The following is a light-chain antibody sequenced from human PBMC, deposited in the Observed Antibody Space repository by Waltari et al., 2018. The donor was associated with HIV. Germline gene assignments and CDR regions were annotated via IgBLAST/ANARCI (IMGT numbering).Light chain of an antibody. CDR2: NNN. CDR1: SAHIRAGHD. J-gene: IGLJ3*02. Sequence: QSTLTQPPSVSGAPGQWVTIPCTGSSAHIRAGHDVQWFQQVPGTAPKLLIYNNNDRPSGVPDRFSGSKSGTSASLAITGLQAEDESDYYCQSYDNSLNGWVFGGGTKLTVL. V-gene: IGLV1-40*01. CDR3: QSYDNSLNGWV.